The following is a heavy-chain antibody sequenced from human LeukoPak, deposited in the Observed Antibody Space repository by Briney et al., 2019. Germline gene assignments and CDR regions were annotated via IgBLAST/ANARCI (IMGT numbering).Heavy chain of an antibody. Sequence: PGGSLRLSCAASGFTFTSYAMSWVRQAPGKGLERVSAISTSGGSTYYADSVKGRFTVSRDNSKNTLYLQMNSLRAEDTAVYYCAKVLGLHGDYGGGFQHWGQGTLVTVSS. V-gene: IGHV3-23*01. J-gene: IGHJ1*01. D-gene: IGHD4-17*01. CDR2: ISTSGGST. CDR1: GFTFTSYA. CDR3: AKVLGLHGDYGGGFQH.